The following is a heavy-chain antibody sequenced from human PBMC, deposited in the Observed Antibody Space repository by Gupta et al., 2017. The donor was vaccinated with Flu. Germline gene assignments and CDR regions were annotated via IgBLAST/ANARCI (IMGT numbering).Heavy chain of an antibody. V-gene: IGHV3-30*18. J-gene: IGHJ6*02. CDR1: GFIFSYYG. CDR2: ISSDGSND. Sequence: QVQLVESGGGVVQPGRSLRLSCSASGFIFSYYGIHWVRQAPGKGLEWLALISSDGSNDYYAHSVKGRFAISRDNSKNTLYLQMNSLRAEDTAVYYCAKDLRENRSSSGVYYFYGMDVWGQGTAVTVSS. D-gene: IGHD6-6*01. CDR3: AKDLRENRSSSGVYYFYGMDV.